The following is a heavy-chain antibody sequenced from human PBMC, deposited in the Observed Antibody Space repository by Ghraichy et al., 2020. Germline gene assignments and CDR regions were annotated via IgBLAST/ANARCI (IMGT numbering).Heavy chain of an antibody. D-gene: IGHD1-26*01. CDR1: GFTFSDYY. CDR2: ISNSGSTI. V-gene: IGHV3-11*01. CDR3: ARDRAGSGSV. Sequence: GALRLSCTASGFTFSDYYMSWIRQAPGTGLEWVSYISNSGSTIYYADSVKGRFTISRDNANNSLYLQMNSLRAEDTAVYYCARDRAGSGSVWGQGTLVTVSS. J-gene: IGHJ4*02.